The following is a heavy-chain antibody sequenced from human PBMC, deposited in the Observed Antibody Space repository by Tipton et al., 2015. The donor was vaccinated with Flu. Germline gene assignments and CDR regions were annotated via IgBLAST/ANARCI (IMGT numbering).Heavy chain of an antibody. D-gene: IGHD2-2*01. Sequence: TLSLTCTVSGGSISSSSYYWGWIRQPPGKGLEWIGSIYYSGSTYYNPSLKSRVTISVDTSKNQFSLKLSSVTAADTAVYYCAREKGYCSSTSCSDYYYYYMDVWGKGTTVTVSS. J-gene: IGHJ6*03. V-gene: IGHV4-39*02. CDR3: AREKGYCSSTSCSDYYYYYMDV. CDR2: IYYSGST. CDR1: GGSISSSSYY.